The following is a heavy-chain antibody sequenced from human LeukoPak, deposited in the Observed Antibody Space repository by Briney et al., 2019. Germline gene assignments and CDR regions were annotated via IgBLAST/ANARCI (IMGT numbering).Heavy chain of an antibody. Sequence: SVKVSCKASGGTFSSYAISWVRQAPGQGLEWMGRIIPILGIANYAQKFQGRVTITADESTSTAYMELSSLRSEDTAVYYCARAYCSGGSCSPFDYWGQGTLVTVSS. CDR1: GGTFSSYA. J-gene: IGHJ4*02. V-gene: IGHV1-69*04. CDR3: ARAYCSGGSCSPFDY. CDR2: IIPILGIA. D-gene: IGHD2-15*01.